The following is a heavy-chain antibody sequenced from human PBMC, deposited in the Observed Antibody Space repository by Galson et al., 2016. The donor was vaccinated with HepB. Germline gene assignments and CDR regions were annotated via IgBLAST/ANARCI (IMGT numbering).Heavy chain of an antibody. V-gene: IGHV3-73*01. Sequence: SLRLSCAASGFTFSSYGMHWVRQASGKGLEWVARMKSRSGNYATAYAGSVNGRFTISRDDAINTAYLQMNSLRVEDTAVYYCARDLLNLAAPDYWGQGTLVTVSS. CDR2: MKSRSGNYAT. CDR3: ARDLLNLAAPDY. D-gene: IGHD6-13*01. J-gene: IGHJ4*02. CDR1: GFTFSSYG.